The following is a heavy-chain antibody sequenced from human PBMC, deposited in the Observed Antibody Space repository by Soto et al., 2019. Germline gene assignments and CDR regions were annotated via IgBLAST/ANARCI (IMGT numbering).Heavy chain of an antibody. V-gene: IGHV3-21*01. CDR1: GFTFSSYS. J-gene: IGHJ4*02. D-gene: IGHD6-13*01. CDR3: ARASAAGYFDY. CDR2: ISSSSSYI. Sequence: EVQLVESGGGLVKPGGSLRLSCAASGFTFSSYSMNWVRQAPGKGLEWVSSISSSSSYIYYADSVKGRFTISRDNAKKSLYLQTNSLRAEDTAVYYCARASAAGYFDYWGQGTLVTVSS.